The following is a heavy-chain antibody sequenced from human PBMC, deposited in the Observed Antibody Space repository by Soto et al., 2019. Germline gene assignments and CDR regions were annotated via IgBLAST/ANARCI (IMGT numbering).Heavy chain of an antibody. D-gene: IGHD3-9*01. CDR3: ARDGRWDDILTGAPGFYYYYGMDV. CDR2: INAGNGNT. CDR1: GYTFTSYA. V-gene: IGHV1-3*01. J-gene: IGHJ6*02. Sequence: GASVKVSCKASGYTFTSYAMHWVRQAPGQRLEWMGWINAGNGNTKYSQKFQGRVTITRDTSASTAYMELSSLRSEDTAVYYCARDGRWDDILTGAPGFYYYYGMDVWGQGTTVTVSS.